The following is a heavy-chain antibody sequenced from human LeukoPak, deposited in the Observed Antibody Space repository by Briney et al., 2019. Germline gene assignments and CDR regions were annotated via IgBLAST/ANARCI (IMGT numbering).Heavy chain of an antibody. V-gene: IGHV3-23*01. CDR3: AKGRSYGDYAKFDC. D-gene: IGHD4-17*01. CDR2: ISDSGGNT. CDR1: GFTFSNYA. Sequence: PGGSLRLSCAASGFTFSNYAMNWVRQAPGKGLEWVSGISDSGGNTYYADSVKGRFTISRDNSENTLYLQMNSLRAEDTAVYYCAKGRSYGDYAKFDCWGQGTLVTVSS. J-gene: IGHJ5*01.